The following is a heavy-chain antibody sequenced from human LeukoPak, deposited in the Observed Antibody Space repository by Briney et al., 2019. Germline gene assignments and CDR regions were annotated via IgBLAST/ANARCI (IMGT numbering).Heavy chain of an antibody. CDR2: INAGIGNT. D-gene: IGHD3-10*01. CDR3: ARDMGGSGSYSY. J-gene: IGHJ4*02. Sequence: ASVKVSCKTSGYTFTSYAMHWVRQAPGQRPEWMGWINAGIGNTRYSERFQDRITITRDSSASTVHMELSSLRSEDTAVYYCARDMGGSGSYSYWGQGTLVTVSS. CDR1: GYTFTSYA. V-gene: IGHV1-3*01.